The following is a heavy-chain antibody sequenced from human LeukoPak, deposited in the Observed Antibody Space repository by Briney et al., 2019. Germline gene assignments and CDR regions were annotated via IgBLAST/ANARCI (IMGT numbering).Heavy chain of an antibody. CDR3: ARRFDTTGWVDY. Sequence: PSETLSLTCTVSGGSISGYYWSRTRQPPGKGLEWIGYIYSSGSTNSNPSLKSRVTISVDSSKNQFSLNLTSVTAADTAVYYCARRFDTTGWVDYWGQGTLVTVSS. CDR2: IYSSGST. CDR1: GGSISGYY. V-gene: IGHV4-59*08. J-gene: IGHJ4*02. D-gene: IGHD6-19*01.